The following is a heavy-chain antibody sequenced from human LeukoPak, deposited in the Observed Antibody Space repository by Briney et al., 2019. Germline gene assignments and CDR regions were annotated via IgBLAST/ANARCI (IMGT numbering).Heavy chain of an antibody. D-gene: IGHD2-21*02. J-gene: IGHJ5*02. CDR2: IYPADSDI. CDR1: GYSFTRYW. CDR3: ARTDCGGDCYSSRGWFDP. Sequence: GESLKISCKGSGYSFTRYWIGWVRQMPGKGLEWMGIIYPADSDIRYSPSFRGQVTISADKSISTAYLQWSSLKASDTAMYYCARTDCGGDCYSSRGWFDPWGQGTLVTVSS. V-gene: IGHV5-51*01.